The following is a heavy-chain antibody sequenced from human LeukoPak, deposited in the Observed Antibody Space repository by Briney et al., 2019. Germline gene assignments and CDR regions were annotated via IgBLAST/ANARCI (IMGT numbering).Heavy chain of an antibody. CDR1: GGSFSGYY. Sequence: SETLSLTCAVYGGSFSGYYWSWIRQPPGKGLEWIGGINHSGSTNYNPSLKSRVTISVDTSKNQFSLKLSSVTAADTAVYYCARLYWRYMDVWGKGTTVTVSS. CDR3: ARLYWRYMDV. CDR2: INHSGST. J-gene: IGHJ6*03. V-gene: IGHV4-34*01. D-gene: IGHD1-1*01.